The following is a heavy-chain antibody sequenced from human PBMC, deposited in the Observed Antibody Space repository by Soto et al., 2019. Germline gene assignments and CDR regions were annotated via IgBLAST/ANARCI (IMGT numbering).Heavy chain of an antibody. CDR1: GFTFSSYG. J-gene: IGHJ4*02. CDR3: ARDSGDFWSGYDY. D-gene: IGHD3-3*01. V-gene: IGHV3-33*01. CDR2: IWYDGSNK. Sequence: QVQLVESGGGVVQPGRSLRLSCAASGFTFSSYGMHWVRQAPGKGLEWVAVIWYDGSNKFYADSVKGRFTISRDNSKNTLDLQMNSLRVEDTAVYYCARDSGDFWSGYDYWGQGTLVTVSS.